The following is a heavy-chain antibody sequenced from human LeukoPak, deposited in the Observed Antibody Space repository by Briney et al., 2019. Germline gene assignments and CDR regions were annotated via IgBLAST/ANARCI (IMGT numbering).Heavy chain of an antibody. CDR3: VSDISGYYFGC. J-gene: IGHJ4*02. CDR2: ISGSSIYT. Sequence: KARGSLRVSRAASGFTFREYHMTRIRQAPGKGLEWVSYISGSSIYTRYADSVKGRFTISRDNAKNSLYLQMNSLRAEDTALYYCVSDISGYYFGCWGQGTLVTVSS. CDR1: GFTFREYH. V-gene: IGHV3-11*05. D-gene: IGHD3-22*01.